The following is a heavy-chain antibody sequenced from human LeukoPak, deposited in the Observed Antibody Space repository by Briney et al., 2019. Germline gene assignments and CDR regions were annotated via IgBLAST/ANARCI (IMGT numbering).Heavy chain of an antibody. CDR2: ISAYNGNT. Sequence: ASVKVSCKASGYTFTSYGISWVRQAPGQGLEWMGWISAYNGNTNYAQKLQGRVTMTTDTSTSTAYMELRSLRSDDTAVYYCARGGQEPDYYDILTGYRPLDYWGQGTLVTVSS. V-gene: IGHV1-18*01. J-gene: IGHJ4*02. CDR1: GYTFTSYG. D-gene: IGHD3-9*01. CDR3: ARGGQEPDYYDILTGYRPLDY.